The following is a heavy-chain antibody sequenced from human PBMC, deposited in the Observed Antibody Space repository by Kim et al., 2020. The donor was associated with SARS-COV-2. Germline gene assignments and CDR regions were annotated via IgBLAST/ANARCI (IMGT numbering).Heavy chain of an antibody. CDR1: GFTFSNAW. Sequence: GGSLRLSCAASGFTFSNAWMSWVRQAPGKGLEWVGRIKSKTDGGTTDYAAPVKGRFTISRDDSKNTLYLQMNSLKTEDTAVYYCTTGTMVRGVIHFDYWGQGTLVTVSS. V-gene: IGHV3-15*01. CDR3: TTGTMVRGVIHFDY. J-gene: IGHJ4*02. CDR2: IKSKTDGGTT. D-gene: IGHD3-10*01.